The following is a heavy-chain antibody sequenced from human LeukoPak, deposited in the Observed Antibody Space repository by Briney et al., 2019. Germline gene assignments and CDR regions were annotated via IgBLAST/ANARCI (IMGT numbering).Heavy chain of an antibody. CDR1: GGSINNYY. J-gene: IGHJ6*03. CDR2: IYYTGGT. Sequence: SETLSLTCTVSGGSINNYYWAWIRQPPGKGLEWIGYIYYTGGTNYNPSLTSRVTISVDTSKNQYSLKLSSVTAADTAVYYCARHKDYYYSYMDVWGKGTTVTISS. CDR3: ARHKDYYYSYMDV. V-gene: IGHV4-59*08.